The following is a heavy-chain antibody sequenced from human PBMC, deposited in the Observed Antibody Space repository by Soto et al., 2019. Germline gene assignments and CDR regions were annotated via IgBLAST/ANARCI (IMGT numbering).Heavy chain of an antibody. CDR2: ISGSGGST. V-gene: IGHV3-23*01. D-gene: IGHD5-18*01. CDR1: GFTFSSYA. J-gene: IGHJ6*03. Sequence: GGSLRLSCAASGFTFSSYAMSWVRQAPGKGLEWVSAISGSGGSTYYADSVKGRFTISRDNSKNTLYLQMNSLRAEDTAVYYCAKDWGIQLWITHMDVWGKGTTVTVSS. CDR3: AKDWGIQLWITHMDV.